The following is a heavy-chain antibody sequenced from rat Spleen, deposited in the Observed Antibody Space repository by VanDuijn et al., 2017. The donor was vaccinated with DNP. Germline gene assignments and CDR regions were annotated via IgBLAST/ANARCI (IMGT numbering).Heavy chain of an antibody. Sequence: VQLQESGPGLVRPSQSLSLTCSVTGYSITSNYWGWIRKFPGNKMEWMGYISYSGSTGYNPSLKSRISITRDTSKNQFFLQLNSITTEDTATYYCARGLNYGGYIYSWYFDFWGPGTMVTVSS. D-gene: IGHD1-11*01. V-gene: IGHV3-1*01. CDR1: GYSITSNY. CDR3: ARGLNYGGYIYSWYFDF. CDR2: ISYSGST. J-gene: IGHJ1*01.